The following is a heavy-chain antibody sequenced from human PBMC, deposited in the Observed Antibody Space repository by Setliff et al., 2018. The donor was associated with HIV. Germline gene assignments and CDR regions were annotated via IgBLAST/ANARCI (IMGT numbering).Heavy chain of an antibody. Sequence: SETLSLTCAVYGVSFSGYYWNWIRETPGKGLEWIGEIDHSGSTNYNPSLKSRVTISLDTSKNQFSLRLTSVTAADTAVYYCARGVYSSGWYLLTRLDPWGQGVLVTVSS. CDR3: ARGVYSSGWYLLTRLDP. CDR2: IDHSGST. V-gene: IGHV4-34*01. D-gene: IGHD6-19*01. CDR1: GVSFSGYY. J-gene: IGHJ5*02.